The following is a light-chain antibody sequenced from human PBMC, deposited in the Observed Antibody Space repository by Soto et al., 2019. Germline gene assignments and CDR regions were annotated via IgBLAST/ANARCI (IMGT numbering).Light chain of an antibody. V-gene: IGKV3-20*01. CDR1: QSVDSIY. J-gene: IGKJ1*01. CDR2: GAS. CDR3: QQYTTSLRT. Sequence: EIVLTQSPGTVSLSPGERATLSGRASQSVDSIYLAWYQQKPGQAPSLLIYGASNRATGIPDKFSGSGSGTDFTLTISRLEPEDFAVYHCQQYTTSLRTFGQGTKVDIK.